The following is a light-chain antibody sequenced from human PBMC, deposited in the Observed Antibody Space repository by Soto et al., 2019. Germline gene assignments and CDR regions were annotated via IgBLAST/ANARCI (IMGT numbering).Light chain of an antibody. J-gene: IGKJ2*01. V-gene: IGKV1-5*01. CDR3: QQYARYPYT. CDR1: QSIQTW. Sequence: DIQMTQSPSTLSASVGDRVTISCRASQSIQTWLAWYQQKPGKAPNLLIFDASDLASGVSSRFSGSGSGAEFTLTLSSLQADDFATYYCQQYARYPYTFGRGTRLEIK. CDR2: DAS.